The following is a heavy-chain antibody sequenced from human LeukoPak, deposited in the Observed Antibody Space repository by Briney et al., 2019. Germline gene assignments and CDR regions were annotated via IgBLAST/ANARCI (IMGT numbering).Heavy chain of an antibody. D-gene: IGHD3-10*01. CDR1: GGSISSYY. Sequence: PSETLSLTCTVSGGSISSYYWSWIRQPAGKGLEWIGRIYTSGSTNYNPSLKSRVTMSVDTSKNQFSLKLSSVTAADTAVYYCARPGGYTYYYGSGSPYYFDYWGQGTLVTVSS. J-gene: IGHJ4*02. CDR3: ARPGGYTYYYGSGSPYYFDY. V-gene: IGHV4-4*07. CDR2: IYTSGST.